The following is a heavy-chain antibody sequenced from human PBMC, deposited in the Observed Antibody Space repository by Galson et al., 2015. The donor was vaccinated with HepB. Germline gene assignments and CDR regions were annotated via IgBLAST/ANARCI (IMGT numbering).Heavy chain of an antibody. CDR2: INANTGNP. CDR1: GYTFTNYA. D-gene: IGHD3-10*01. CDR3: AREMDYYGSGSYWGPAN. V-gene: IGHV7-4-1*02. J-gene: IGHJ4*02. Sequence: SVKVSCKASGYTFTNYAMNWVRQAPGQGLEWMGWINANTGNPTYAQGFTGRFVFSLDTSVSTAYLQISSLKAEDTAVYYCAREMDYYGSGSYWGPANWGQGTLVTVSS.